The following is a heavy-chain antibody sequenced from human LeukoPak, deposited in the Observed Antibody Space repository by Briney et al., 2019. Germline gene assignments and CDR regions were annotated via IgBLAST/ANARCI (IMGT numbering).Heavy chain of an antibody. D-gene: IGHD6-13*01. Sequence: GGSLRLSCAASGFTFSSYSMNWVRQAPGKGLEWVSYTSSSSSTIYYADSVKGRFTISRDNAKNSLYLQMNSLRAEDTAVYYCAKVSSSSYYFYGMDVWGQGTTVTVSS. CDR2: TSSSSSTI. J-gene: IGHJ6*02. V-gene: IGHV3-48*01. CDR1: GFTFSSYS. CDR3: AKVSSSSYYFYGMDV.